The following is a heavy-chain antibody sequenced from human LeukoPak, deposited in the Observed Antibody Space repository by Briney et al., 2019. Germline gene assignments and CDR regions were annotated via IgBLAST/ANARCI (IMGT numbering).Heavy chain of an antibody. J-gene: IGHJ5*02. CDR2: IYTSGST. D-gene: IGHD1-1*01. Sequence: PSETLSLTCTVSGGSISSYYWGWIRQPAGKGLEWIGRIYTSGSTNYNPSLKSRVTMSVDTSKNQFSLKLSSVTAADTAVYYRAREPRSPTRLTTWFDPWGQGTLVTVSS. CDR1: GGSISSYY. CDR3: AREPRSPTRLTTWFDP. V-gene: IGHV4-4*07.